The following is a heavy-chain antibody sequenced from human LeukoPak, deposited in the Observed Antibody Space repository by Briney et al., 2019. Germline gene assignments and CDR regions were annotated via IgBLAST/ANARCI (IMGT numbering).Heavy chain of an antibody. CDR3: ARARLWFGELDC. CDR2: ISGSGGST. D-gene: IGHD3-10*01. V-gene: IGHV3-23*01. CDR1: GFTFSSYA. J-gene: IGHJ4*02. Sequence: PGGSLRLSCAASGFTFSSYAMSWVRQAPGKGLEWVSAISGSGGSTYYADSVKGRFTISRDNSKNTLYLQMNSLRAEDTAVYYCARARLWFGELDCWGQGTLVTVSS.